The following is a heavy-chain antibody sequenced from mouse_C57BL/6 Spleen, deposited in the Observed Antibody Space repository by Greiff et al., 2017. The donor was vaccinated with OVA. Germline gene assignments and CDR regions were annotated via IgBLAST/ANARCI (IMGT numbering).Heavy chain of an antibody. D-gene: IGHD1-1*01. Sequence: QVQLQQSGAELVRPGASVKLSCKASGYTFTDYYINWVKQRPGQGLEWIARIYPGSGNTYYNEKFKGKATLTAEKSSSTAYMQLSSLTSEDSAVYFCARGPYYYGSSFPFAYWGQGTLVTVSA. J-gene: IGHJ3*01. CDR2: IYPGSGNT. V-gene: IGHV1-76*01. CDR3: ARGPYYYGSSFPFAY. CDR1: GYTFTDYY.